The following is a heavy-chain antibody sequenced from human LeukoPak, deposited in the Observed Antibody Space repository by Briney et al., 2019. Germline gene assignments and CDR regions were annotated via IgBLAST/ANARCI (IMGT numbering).Heavy chain of an antibody. CDR2: IYSGGNT. Sequence: GGSLRLSCAASGFIVNSSYLNWVRQAPGKGLEWVSIIYSGGNTYYADSVKGRFTISRDNSKNTFFLQMNFLRADDTAVYFCARTARSPYYFDYWGQGTLVTVSS. J-gene: IGHJ4*02. V-gene: IGHV3-66*01. CDR3: ARTARSPYYFDY. CDR1: GFIVNSSY.